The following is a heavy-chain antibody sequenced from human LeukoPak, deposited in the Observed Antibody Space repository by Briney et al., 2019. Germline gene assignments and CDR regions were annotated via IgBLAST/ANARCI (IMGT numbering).Heavy chain of an antibody. D-gene: IGHD6-19*01. J-gene: IGHJ4*02. CDR1: GFTFSSYW. CDR3: ARDREAVADYYFDY. V-gene: IGHV3-7*01. CDR2: IKQDGSEK. Sequence: GGSLRLSCAASGFTFSSYWMGWVRQAPGKGLEWVANIKQDGSEKYYVDSVKGRFTISRGNAKNSLYLQVNSLRAEDTAVYYCARDREAVADYYFDYWGQGTLVTVSS.